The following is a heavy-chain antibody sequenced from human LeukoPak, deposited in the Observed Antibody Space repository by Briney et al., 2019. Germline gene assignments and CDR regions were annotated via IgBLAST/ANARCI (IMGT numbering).Heavy chain of an antibody. J-gene: IGHJ4*02. CDR2: ISSSSRTI. D-gene: IGHD4/OR15-4a*01. V-gene: IGHV3-48*01. CDR3: AKIGANVGF. Sequence: GGSLRLSCAASGFTFSSYRMNWVRQAPGRGLEWVSYISSSSRTIYYADSVKGRFTISRDNSKNTLYLQMNSLRAEDTAVYYCAKIGANVGFWGQGTLVTVSS. CDR1: GFTFSSYR.